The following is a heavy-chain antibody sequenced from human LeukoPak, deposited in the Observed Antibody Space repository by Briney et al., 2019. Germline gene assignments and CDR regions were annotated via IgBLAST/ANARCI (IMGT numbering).Heavy chain of an antibody. CDR1: GFTFSDAW. D-gene: IGHD2-15*01. J-gene: IGHJ4*02. V-gene: IGHV3-15*01. CDR3: TTRRQDGW. Sequence: GGSLRLSCVGSGFTFSDAWMSWVRQAPGKGLEWVGRIKSKSDGGTIDYAAPVKGRFNISRDDSRNTLYLQMNSLKTEDTAVYYCTTRRQDGWWGQGTLVTVS. CDR2: IKSKSDGGTI.